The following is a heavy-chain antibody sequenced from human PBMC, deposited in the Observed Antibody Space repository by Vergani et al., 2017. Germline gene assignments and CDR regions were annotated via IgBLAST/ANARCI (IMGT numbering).Heavy chain of an antibody. CDR3: ARGFLGEQLVPTDAFDM. CDR1: GGTFSSYA. Sequence: QVQLVQSGAEVKKPGSSVKVSCKASGGTFSSYAISWVRQAPGQGLEWMGRIIPILGIANYAQKFQGRVTITADKSTSTAYMELSSLRSEDTAVYYWARGFLGEQLVPTDAFDMWGQGTMVTVPS. V-gene: IGHV1-69*04. D-gene: IGHD6-6*01. J-gene: IGHJ3*02. CDR2: IIPILGIA.